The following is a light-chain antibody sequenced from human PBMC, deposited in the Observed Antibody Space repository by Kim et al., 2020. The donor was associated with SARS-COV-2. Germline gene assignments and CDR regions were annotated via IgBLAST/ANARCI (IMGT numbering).Light chain of an antibody. CDR3: QQGLT. CDR2: KAS. V-gene: IGKV1-5*03. J-gene: IGKJ4*01. Sequence: DIQMTQSPSTLSASVGDRVTITCRASQSISSWLAWYQQKPGKAPKLLIYKASSLESGVPSRFSGSGSGTEFTLTISSLQPDDFATYYCQQGLTFCGGTKVDIK. CDR1: QSISSW.